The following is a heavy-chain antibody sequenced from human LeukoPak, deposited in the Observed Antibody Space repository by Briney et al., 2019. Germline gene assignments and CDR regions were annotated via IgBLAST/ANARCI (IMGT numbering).Heavy chain of an antibody. CDR3: AREEYCSGGSCYPDY. J-gene: IGHJ4*02. CDR1: GFTFSSYG. V-gene: IGHV3-33*01. Sequence: PGGSLRLSCAASGFTFSSYGMHWVRQAPGKGLEWVAVIWYDGSNKYYADSVKGRLTISRDNSKNTLYLQMNSLRAEDTAVYYCAREEYCSGGSCYPDYWGQGTLVTVSS. CDR2: IWYDGSNK. D-gene: IGHD2-15*01.